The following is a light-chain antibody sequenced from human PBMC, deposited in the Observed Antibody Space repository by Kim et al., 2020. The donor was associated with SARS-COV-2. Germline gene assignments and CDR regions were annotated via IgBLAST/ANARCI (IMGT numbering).Light chain of an antibody. CDR1: SSNIGSNT. J-gene: IGLJ2*01. V-gene: IGLV1-44*01. Sequence: QSVLTQSPTASGTPGQRVTISCSGSSSNIGSNTVNWYQQLPGTAPKLLIYSNNQRPSGVPDRFSGSKSGTSASLTISGLQSDDEADYYCAAWDDSLNGPVFGGGTELAVL. CDR3: AAWDDSLNGPV. CDR2: SNN.